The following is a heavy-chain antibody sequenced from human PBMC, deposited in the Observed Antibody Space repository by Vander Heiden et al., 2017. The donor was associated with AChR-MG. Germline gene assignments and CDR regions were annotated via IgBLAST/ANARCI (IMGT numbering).Heavy chain of an antibody. CDR2: IKQDVSEK. D-gene: IGHD2-2*01. CDR3: ARVRVGYCTSTSCPRSFDY. CDR1: GFTFSSYW. J-gene: IGHJ4*02. V-gene: IGHV3-7*01. Sequence: EVQLVESGGGLVQPGGSLRLSCAASGFTFSSYWMTWVRQAPGKGLEWVANIKQDVSEKYYVDSVKGRFTISRDNAKNSLYLQMNSLRAEDTAVYYCARVRVGYCTSTSCPRSFDYWGQGTLVTVSS.